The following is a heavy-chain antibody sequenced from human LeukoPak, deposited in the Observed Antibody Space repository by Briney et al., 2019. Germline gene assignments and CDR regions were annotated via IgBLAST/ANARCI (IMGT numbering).Heavy chain of an antibody. J-gene: IGHJ5*02. V-gene: IGHV1-18*01. CDR2: ISAYNGNT. CDR1: GYTFNGYG. D-gene: IGHD3-9*01. CDR3: ARSILRYFDWSDNWFDP. Sequence: ASVKVSCKASGYTFNGYGITWVRQAPGQGLEWMGWISAYNGNTNYAQKLQGRVTMTTDTSTSTAYMELRNLRSDDTAVYYCARSILRYFDWSDNWFDPWGQGTLVTVSS.